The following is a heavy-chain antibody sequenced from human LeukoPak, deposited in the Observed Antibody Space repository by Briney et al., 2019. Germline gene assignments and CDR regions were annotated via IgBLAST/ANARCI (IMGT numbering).Heavy chain of an antibody. CDR1: GGSFSGYY. CDR3: ARGRRIVSDNWFDP. CDR2: INHSGST. V-gene: IGHV4-34*01. D-gene: IGHD2-15*01. J-gene: IGHJ5*02. Sequence: SETLSLTCAVYGGSFSGYYWSWIRQPPGKGLEWIGEINHSGSTNYNPSLKSRVTISVDTSKNQFSPKLSSVTAADTAVYYCARGRRIVSDNWFDPWGQGTLVTVSS.